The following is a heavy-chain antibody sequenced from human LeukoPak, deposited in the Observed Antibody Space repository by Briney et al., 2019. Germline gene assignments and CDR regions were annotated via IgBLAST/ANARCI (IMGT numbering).Heavy chain of an antibody. CDR2: VYSSGTT. J-gene: IGHJ3*02. D-gene: IGHD1-26*01. Sequence: SETLSLTCTVSGGSISSYYWNWIRQPAGKGLEWIGRVYSSGTTNYNPSLKSRVTMSVDTSKNHFSLKLSSVTAADTAVYYCARGIGRRTFDIWGQGTMVTVSS. V-gene: IGHV4-4*07. CDR1: GGSISSYY. CDR3: ARGIGRRTFDI.